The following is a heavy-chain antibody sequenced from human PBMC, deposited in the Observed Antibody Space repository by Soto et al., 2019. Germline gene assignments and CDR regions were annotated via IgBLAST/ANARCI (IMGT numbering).Heavy chain of an antibody. CDR2: IDYSGST. V-gene: IGHV4-31*03. J-gene: IGHJ4*02. D-gene: IGHD3-9*01. Sequence: QVQLQESGPGLVKPSQTLSLTCTVSGGSISSGGYYWSWIRQHPGKGLEWIGYIDYSGSTYYNPSLKSRVTISVDTSKNQFSLKLSSVTAADTAVYYCARGATDYDILTGYTTGYFDYWGQGTLVTVSS. CDR1: GGSISSGGYY. CDR3: ARGATDYDILTGYTTGYFDY.